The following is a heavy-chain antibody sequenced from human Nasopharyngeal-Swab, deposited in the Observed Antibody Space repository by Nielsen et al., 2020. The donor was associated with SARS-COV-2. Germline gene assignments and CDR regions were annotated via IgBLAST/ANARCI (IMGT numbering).Heavy chain of an antibody. CDR3: ARVGGRTSPMGS. CDR2: IKQDGSEK. Sequence: GGSLRLSWVASGFTSRDDWRSWVRKAPAKGLEWVASIKQDGSEKNYVDSVKGRFTISRDNAKNSLFLQMDSLRTEDTAFYYCARVGGRTSPMGSWGQGTLVTVSS. J-gene: IGHJ4*02. CDR1: GFTSRDDW. V-gene: IGHV3-7*01. D-gene: IGHD3-10*01.